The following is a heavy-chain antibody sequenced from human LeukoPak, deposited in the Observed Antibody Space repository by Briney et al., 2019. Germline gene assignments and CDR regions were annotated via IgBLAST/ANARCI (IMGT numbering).Heavy chain of an antibody. CDR2: IYYSGST. D-gene: IGHD5-24*01. Sequence: SETLSLTYTVSGGSISSYYWSWIRQPPGKGLEWIGYIYYSGSTNYNPSLKSRVTISVDTSKNQFSLKLSSVTAADTAVYYCARAVEMASFWSFDYWGQGTLVTVSS. CDR1: GGSISSYY. CDR3: ARAVEMASFWSFDY. J-gene: IGHJ4*02. V-gene: IGHV4-59*01.